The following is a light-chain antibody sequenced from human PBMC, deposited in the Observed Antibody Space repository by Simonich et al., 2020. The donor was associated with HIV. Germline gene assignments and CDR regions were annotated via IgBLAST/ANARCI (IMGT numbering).Light chain of an antibody. V-gene: IGLV2-14*03. CDR2: DVS. Sequence: QSALTKPASVSGSPGQSITISCTGTSSEVGGYNYVSWYQKHPGKAPKLMIYDVSNRPSGVSNRFSGSKSGNTASLTISGLQAEDEADYYCSSYTSSSTLVFGGGTKLTVL. CDR1: SSEVGGYNY. J-gene: IGLJ3*02. CDR3: SSYTSSSTLV.